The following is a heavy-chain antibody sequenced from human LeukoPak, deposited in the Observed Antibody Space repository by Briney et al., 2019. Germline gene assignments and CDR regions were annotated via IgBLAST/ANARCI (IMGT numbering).Heavy chain of an antibody. CDR3: AKDRGPFDY. V-gene: IGHV3-23*01. D-gene: IGHD3/OR15-3a*01. J-gene: IGHJ4*02. Sequence: GGSLRLSCAASGFTFSSYAMSWVRQAPGKGLEWVSAVSGSGVTTYYADSVKGRFTISRDNSKDTLYLQMNSLRAEDTAVYYCAKDRGPFDYWGQGTLVTVSS. CDR2: VSGSGVTT. CDR1: GFTFSSYA.